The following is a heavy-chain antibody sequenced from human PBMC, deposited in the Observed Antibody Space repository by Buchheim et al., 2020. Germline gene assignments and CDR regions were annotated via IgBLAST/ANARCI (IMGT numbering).Heavy chain of an antibody. V-gene: IGHV3-23*01. Sequence: EVQLLESGGGLVQPGGSLRLSCAASGFTFSSYAMSWVRQAPGKGLEWVSAISGSGGSTYYADSVKGRFTISRDNSKNTLYLQMNSMRTEDTAVYYCAKVKKLVVVNRYYFDYWGQGTL. CDR1: GFTFSSYA. CDR3: AKVKKLVVVNRYYFDY. D-gene: IGHD3-22*01. CDR2: ISGSGGST. J-gene: IGHJ4*02.